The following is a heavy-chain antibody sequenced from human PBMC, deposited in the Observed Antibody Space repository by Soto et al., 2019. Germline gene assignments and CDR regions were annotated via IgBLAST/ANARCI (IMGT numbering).Heavy chain of an antibody. V-gene: IGHV3-23*01. CDR3: ARRVEYSSSDGGY. Sequence: QPGWSLRLSCASSVFTFISYAMSWVRQAPGKGLEWVSAISGSGGSTYYADSVKGRFTISRDNSKNTLYLQMNSLRAEDTAVYYCARRVEYSSSDGGYWGQGTLVTVSS. J-gene: IGHJ4*02. D-gene: IGHD6-6*01. CDR2: ISGSGGST. CDR1: VFTFISYA.